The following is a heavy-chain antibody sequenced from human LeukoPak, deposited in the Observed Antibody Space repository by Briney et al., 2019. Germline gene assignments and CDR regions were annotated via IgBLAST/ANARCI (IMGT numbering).Heavy chain of an antibody. Sequence: PGGSLRPSCAASGFTFNSYAMSWVRQAPGKGLEWVSAISGSGGSTYYADSVKGRFTISRDNSKNTLYLQMNSLRAEDTAVYYCAKGRGIYSSSWPFDYWGQGTLVTVSS. V-gene: IGHV3-23*01. CDR1: GFTFNSYA. CDR3: AKGRGIYSSSWPFDY. CDR2: ISGSGGST. D-gene: IGHD6-13*01. J-gene: IGHJ4*02.